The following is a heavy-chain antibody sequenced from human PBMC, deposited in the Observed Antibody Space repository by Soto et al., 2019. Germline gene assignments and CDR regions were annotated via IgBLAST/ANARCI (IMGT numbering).Heavy chain of an antibody. CDR1: GFTFSNAW. D-gene: IGHD1-26*01. CDR3: TTDLPELLAFDY. CDR2: IKSKTDGGTT. Sequence: GGSLRLSCAASGFTFSNAWMNWVRQAQGKGLEWVGRIKSKTDGGTTDYAAPVKGRFTISRDDSKNTLYLQMNSLKTEDTAVYYCTTDLPELLAFDYWGQGTLVTVSS. V-gene: IGHV3-15*07. J-gene: IGHJ4*02.